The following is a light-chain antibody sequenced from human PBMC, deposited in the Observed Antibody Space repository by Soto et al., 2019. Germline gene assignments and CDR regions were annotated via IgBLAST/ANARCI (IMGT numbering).Light chain of an antibody. Sequence: EIVLTQSPATLSLSPGERATRSCRASQSVSSYLAWYQQKPGQAPRLLIYDASNRATGIPARFSGSGSGTDFAVTISGLEPEDFAVYYCQQRSNWLTFGGGTKVEIK. CDR1: QSVSSY. CDR3: QQRSNWLT. V-gene: IGKV3-11*01. CDR2: DAS. J-gene: IGKJ4*01.